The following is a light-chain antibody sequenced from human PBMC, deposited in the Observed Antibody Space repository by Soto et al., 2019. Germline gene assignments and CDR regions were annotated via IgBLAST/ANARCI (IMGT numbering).Light chain of an antibody. CDR1: QSIASY. V-gene: IGKV1-6*01. J-gene: IGKJ3*01. CDR2: AAS. Sequence: IQMTQSPYSLSAFVGDRVTITCRASQSIASYLNWYQQKPGKAPKFLIYAASNLQSGVPARFSGSGSGTDFTLTISSLQPEDFATYYCLQKYFYPFTFGPGTKVDIK. CDR3: LQKYFYPFT.